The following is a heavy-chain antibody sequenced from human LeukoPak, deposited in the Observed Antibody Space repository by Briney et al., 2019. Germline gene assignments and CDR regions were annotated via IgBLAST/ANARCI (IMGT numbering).Heavy chain of an antibody. CDR1: GGTFSSYA. CDR3: ARASYYYDSSGYYLEYYFDY. V-gene: IGHV1-69*05. CDR2: IIPIFGTA. Sequence: GASVKVSCKASGGTFSSYAISWVRQAPGQGLEWMGGIIPIFGTANYAQKFQGRVTITTDESTSTAYMELSGLRSEDTAVYYCARASYYYDSSGYYLEYYFDYWGQGTLVTVSS. J-gene: IGHJ4*02. D-gene: IGHD3-22*01.